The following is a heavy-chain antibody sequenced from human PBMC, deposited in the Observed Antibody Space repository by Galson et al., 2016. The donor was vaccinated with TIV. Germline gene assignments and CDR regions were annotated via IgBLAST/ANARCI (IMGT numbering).Heavy chain of an antibody. J-gene: IGHJ6*04. Sequence: SVKVSCKASGYTLSSYSISWARQAPGQGLEWMGWISGYNGNKNYAQKFQDRVTMTTDTSTNTAYMELRGLRSDDTAVYYCARVPTKAFDFWSGFDNSFCMDVWGKGTTVIVSS. CDR1: GYTLSSYS. D-gene: IGHD3-3*01. CDR3: ARVPTKAFDFWSGFDNSFCMDV. V-gene: IGHV1-18*01. CDR2: ISGYNGNK.